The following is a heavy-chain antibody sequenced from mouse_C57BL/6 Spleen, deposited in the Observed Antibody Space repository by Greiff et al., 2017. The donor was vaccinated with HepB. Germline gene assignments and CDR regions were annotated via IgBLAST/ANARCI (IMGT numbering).Heavy chain of an antibody. CDR2: INPNYGTT. J-gene: IGHJ1*03. V-gene: IGHV1-39*01. CDR1: GYSFTDYN. Sequence: EVKLVESGGDLVKPGASVKISCKASGYSFTDYNMNWVKQSNGKSLEWIGVINPNYGTTSYNQKFKGKATLTVDQSSSTAYMQLNSLTSEDSAVYYCARGHYYGSIWYFDVWGTGTTVTVSS. CDR3: ARGHYYGSIWYFDV. D-gene: IGHD1-1*01.